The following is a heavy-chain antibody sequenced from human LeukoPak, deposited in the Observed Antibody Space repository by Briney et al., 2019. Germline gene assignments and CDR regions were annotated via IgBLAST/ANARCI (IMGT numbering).Heavy chain of an antibody. V-gene: IGHV1-18*01. CDR2: ISAYNGNT. J-gene: IGHJ4*02. Sequence: ASVKVSCKASGYRFTSYGISWVRQAPGQGLEWMGWISAYNGNTNYAQKLQGRVAMTTDTSTSTAYMELRSLRSDDTAVYYCARGGDGDILTGLVFDYWGQGTLVTVSS. CDR1: GYRFTSYG. D-gene: IGHD3-9*01. CDR3: ARGGDGDILTGLVFDY.